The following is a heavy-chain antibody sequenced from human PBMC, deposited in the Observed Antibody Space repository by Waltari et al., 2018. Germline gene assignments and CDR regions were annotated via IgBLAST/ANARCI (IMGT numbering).Heavy chain of an antibody. Sequence: QLQLPESGPGLVKPSETMSLTCTVSGGSITRRDPLWGWVRQPPTKGLEWIGTIYYVGTTYYNPSLRSRVTVALDASQNQFSLRLTSVTAADTAVYYCARLSLYYGGREVDWGQGTLVTASS. J-gene: IGHJ4*02. CDR3: ARLSLYYGGREVD. V-gene: IGHV4-39*01. CDR1: GGSITRRDPL. CDR2: IYYVGTT. D-gene: IGHD1-26*01.